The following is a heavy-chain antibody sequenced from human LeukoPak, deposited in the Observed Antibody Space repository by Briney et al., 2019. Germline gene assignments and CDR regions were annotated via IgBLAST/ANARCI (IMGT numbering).Heavy chain of an antibody. Sequence: PGGSLRLSCAASGFTFSSYSMNWVRQAPGKGLEWVSSISSSSSYIYYADSVKGRFTISRDNAKNSLYLQMNSLRAEDTAVYYCARPNIYYDCSPDAFDFWGQGRMVTVSS. V-gene: IGHV3-21*01. CDR2: ISSSSSYI. J-gene: IGHJ3*01. D-gene: IGHD3-22*01. CDR1: GFTFSSYS. CDR3: ARPNIYYDCSPDAFDF.